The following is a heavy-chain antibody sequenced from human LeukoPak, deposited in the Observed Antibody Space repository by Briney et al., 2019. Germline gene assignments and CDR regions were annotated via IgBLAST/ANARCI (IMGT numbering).Heavy chain of an antibody. CDR1: GGSISSSSYY. Sequence: SETLSLTCTVSGGSISSSSYYWGWIRQPPGKGLEWIGSIYYSGSTYYNPSLKSRVTISVDTSKNQFSLKLSSVTAADTAVYYCARGGGESSYFDYWGQGTLVTVSS. CDR3: ARGGGESSYFDY. J-gene: IGHJ4*02. V-gene: IGHV4-39*07. D-gene: IGHD2-21*01. CDR2: IYYSGST.